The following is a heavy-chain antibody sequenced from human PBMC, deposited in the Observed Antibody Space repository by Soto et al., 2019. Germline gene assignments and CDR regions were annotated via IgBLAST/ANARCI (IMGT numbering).Heavy chain of an antibody. CDR1: GFTFSSYA. J-gene: IGHJ5*02. V-gene: IGHV3-23*01. CDR2: ISGSGGST. D-gene: IGHD3-9*01. CDR3: AKSWPVLLRYSGLFPLGFDP. Sequence: EVQLLESGGGLVQPGGSLRLSCAASGFTFSSYAMRWVRQAPGKGLEWVSAISGSGGSTYYAVSVKGGFTISRDNSKTTRHLQMNSLRAEDTAVYYCAKSWPVLLRYSGLFPLGFDPWGQGTLVTVSS.